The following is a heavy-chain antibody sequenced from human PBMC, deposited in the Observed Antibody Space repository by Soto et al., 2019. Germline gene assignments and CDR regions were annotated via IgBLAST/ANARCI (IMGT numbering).Heavy chain of an antibody. Sequence: QTPSLTSALSRDSVSSNSAALNWVRPPPSRGLGWVGRTYYRAKWYNDYSVSVKRRININPDTSKNQFSLQLNSVTPEDTAVYYCAKSSSWNWFDPWGQGTLVTVSS. J-gene: IGHJ5*02. CDR1: RDSVSSNSAA. V-gene: IGHV6-1*01. D-gene: IGHD6-6*01. CDR2: TYYRAKWYN. CDR3: AKSSSWNWFDP.